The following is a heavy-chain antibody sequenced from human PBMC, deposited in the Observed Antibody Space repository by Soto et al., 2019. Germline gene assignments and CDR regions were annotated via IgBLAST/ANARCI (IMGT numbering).Heavy chain of an antibody. J-gene: IGHJ2*01. CDR2: ISYDGRQT. CDR3: ARDGWGSNWYFDL. D-gene: IGHD3-16*01. V-gene: IGHV3-30*03. CDR1: GVTFKDYG. Sequence: GGSLRLSCGAPGVTFKDYGMHWVRQAPGKGLEWVAVISYDGRQTYYADSVKGRFTISKDKSKGTLFLQMNSLRVDDTAVYYCARDGWGSNWYFDLWGRGTLVTVSS.